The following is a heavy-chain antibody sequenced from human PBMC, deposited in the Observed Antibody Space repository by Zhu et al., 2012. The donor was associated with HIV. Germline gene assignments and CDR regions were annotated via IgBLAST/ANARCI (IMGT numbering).Heavy chain of an antibody. CDR2: IHHSGTT. Sequence: QVQLQESGPGLVKPSQTLSLTCTVSGGSISSGDYYRSWIRQPPGKGLEWIAYIHHSGTTYYNPSLKSRLSISIDTSKNQFSLRLSSVSAADTAVYFCARADGSGTYYYYYMDVWGKGTTVTVSS. J-gene: IGHJ6*03. V-gene: IGHV4-30-4*08. D-gene: IGHD3-10*01. CDR3: ARADGSGTYYYYYMDV. CDR1: GGSISSGDYY.